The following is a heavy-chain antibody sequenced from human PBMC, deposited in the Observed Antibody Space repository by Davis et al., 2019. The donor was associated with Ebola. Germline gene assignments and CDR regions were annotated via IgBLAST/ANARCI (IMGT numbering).Heavy chain of an antibody. CDR2: IIPIFGTA. D-gene: IGHD3-16*01. V-gene: IGHV1-69*13. CDR3: ARGGSGGGLGHY. J-gene: IGHJ4*02. CDR1: GDTFSNYA. Sequence: SVKVSCKASGDTFSNYAISWVRQAPGQGLEWMGGIIPIFGTANYALKFLGRITITADVSTSTVYMELSSLRSEDTAVYYCARGGSGGGLGHYWGQGTLVTVSS.